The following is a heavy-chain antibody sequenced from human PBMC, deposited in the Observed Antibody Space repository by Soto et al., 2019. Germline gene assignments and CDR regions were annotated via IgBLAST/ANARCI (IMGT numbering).Heavy chain of an antibody. CDR2: IIPILGIA. Sequence: SVKLSCKASGCTFSSYTISWVRQAPGQGLEWMGRIIPILGIANYAQKFQGRVTITADKSTSTAYMELSSLRSEDTAVYYCASYSGYEESPFDYWGQGTLVTVSS. J-gene: IGHJ4*02. D-gene: IGHD5-12*01. CDR1: GCTFSSYT. CDR3: ASYSGYEESPFDY. V-gene: IGHV1-69*02.